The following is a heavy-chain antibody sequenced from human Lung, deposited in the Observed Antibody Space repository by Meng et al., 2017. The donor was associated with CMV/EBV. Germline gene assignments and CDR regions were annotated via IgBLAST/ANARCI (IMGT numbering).Heavy chain of an antibody. J-gene: IGHJ5*02. CDR3: ARTNYGDYNWFDP. Sequence: QGQLQESGPGLVKPSQTLSLTCTVSGGSISSGGFYWSWIHQHPGKGLEWIGYIYYSGSTYYNPSLRSRVAISIDTSKNQFSLKLTSVTAADTAVYFCARTNYGDYNWFDPWGQGTLVTVSS. V-gene: IGHV4-31*03. CDR2: IYYSGST. D-gene: IGHD4-17*01. CDR1: GGSISSGGFY.